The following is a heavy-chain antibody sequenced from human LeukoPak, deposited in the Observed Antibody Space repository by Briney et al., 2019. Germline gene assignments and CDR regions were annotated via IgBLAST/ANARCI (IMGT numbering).Heavy chain of an antibody. V-gene: IGHV4-31*03. CDR3: ARGPWFGETTFDY. Sequence: NPSQTLSLTCTVSGGSISSGGYYWSWIRQHPGKGLEWIGYIYYSGSTYYNPSLKSRVTISVDTSKNQFSLKLSSVTAADTAVYYCARGPWFGETTFDYWGQGTLVTVSS. D-gene: IGHD3-10*01. J-gene: IGHJ4*02. CDR1: GGSISSGGYY. CDR2: IYYSGST.